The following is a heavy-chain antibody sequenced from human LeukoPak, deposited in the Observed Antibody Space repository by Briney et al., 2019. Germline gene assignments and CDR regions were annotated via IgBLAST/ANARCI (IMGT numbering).Heavy chain of an antibody. J-gene: IGHJ4*02. Sequence: GASVKVSCKASGYTFTSYGISWVRQAPGQGLEWMGIINPSGGSTSYAQKFQGRVTMTRDTSTSTVYMELSSLRSEDTAVYYCARGFDDSSGYYYGDFDYWGQGTLVTVSS. V-gene: IGHV1-46*01. CDR2: INPSGGST. CDR1: GYTFTSYG. D-gene: IGHD3-22*01. CDR3: ARGFDDSSGYYYGDFDY.